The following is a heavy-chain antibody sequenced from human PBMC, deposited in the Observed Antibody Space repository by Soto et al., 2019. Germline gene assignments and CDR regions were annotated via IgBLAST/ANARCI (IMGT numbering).Heavy chain of an antibody. J-gene: IGHJ1*01. D-gene: IGHD2-21*02. CDR3: TTDQVVVTVLGGYEYFQH. CDR1: GFTFSNAW. Sequence: EVQLVESGGGLVKPGGSLRLSCAASGFTFSNAWMSWVRQAPGKGLEWVGRIKSKTDGGTTDYAAPVKGRFTISRDDSKNTLYLQMNSLKTEDTAVYYCTTDQVVVTVLGGYEYFQHWGQGTLVTVSS. V-gene: IGHV3-15*01. CDR2: IKSKTDGGTT.